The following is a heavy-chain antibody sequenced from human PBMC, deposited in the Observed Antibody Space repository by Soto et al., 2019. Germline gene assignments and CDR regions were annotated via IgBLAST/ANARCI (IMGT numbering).Heavy chain of an antibody. CDR3: ARSAATEPPNFDS. Sequence: QVQLVQSWAEVKKPGSSVKVSCKASGGTFSSYTISWVRQAPGQGLEWMGRIIPILGIANYAQKFQGRVTITADKSTSTAYMELSSLRSEDTAVYYCARSAATEPPNFDSWGQGTLVTVSS. J-gene: IGHJ4*02. D-gene: IGHD1-1*01. CDR2: IIPILGIA. V-gene: IGHV1-69*02. CDR1: GGTFSSYT.